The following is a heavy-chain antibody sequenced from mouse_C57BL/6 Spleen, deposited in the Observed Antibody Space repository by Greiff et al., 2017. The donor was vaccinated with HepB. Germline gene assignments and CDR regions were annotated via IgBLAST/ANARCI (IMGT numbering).Heavy chain of an antibody. CDR1: GYTFTSYW. CDR3: ARSGDYDDGGVFDY. V-gene: IGHV1-50*01. CDR2: IDPSDSYT. D-gene: IGHD2-4*01. Sequence: VQLQQPGAELVKPGASVKLSCKASGYTFTSYWMQWVKQRPGQGLEWIGEIDPSDSYTNYNQKFKGKATLTVDTSSSTAYMQLSSLTSEDSAVYYCARSGDYDDGGVFDYWGQGTTLTVSS. J-gene: IGHJ2*01.